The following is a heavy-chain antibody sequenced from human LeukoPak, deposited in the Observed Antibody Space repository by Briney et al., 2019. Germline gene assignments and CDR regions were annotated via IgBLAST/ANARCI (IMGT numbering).Heavy chain of an antibody. CDR1: GYTFTGYY. V-gene: IGHV1-2*06. CDR2: INPNSGGT. CDR3: ARVGAAAGTAFDI. Sequence: ASVKVSCKASGYTFTGYYMHWVRQAPGQRLEWMGRINPNSGGTNYAQKFQGRVTMTRDTSISTAYMELSRLRSDDTAVYYCARVGAAAGTAFDIWGQGTMVTVSS. J-gene: IGHJ3*02. D-gene: IGHD6-13*01.